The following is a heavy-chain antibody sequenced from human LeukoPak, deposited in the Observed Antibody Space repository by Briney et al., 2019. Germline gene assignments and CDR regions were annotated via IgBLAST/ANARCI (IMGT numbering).Heavy chain of an antibody. CDR3: ARDCSYDILTGYYPYYYYGMDV. CDR2: ISSSSSYI. J-gene: IGHJ6*02. D-gene: IGHD3-9*01. Sequence: GGSLRLSCAASGFTFSSYSMNWVRQAPGKGLEWVSSISSSSSYIYYADSVKGRFTTSRDNAKNSLYLQMNSLRAEDTAVYYCARDCSYDILTGYYPYYYYGMDVWGQGTTVTDSS. CDR1: GFTFSSYS. V-gene: IGHV3-21*01.